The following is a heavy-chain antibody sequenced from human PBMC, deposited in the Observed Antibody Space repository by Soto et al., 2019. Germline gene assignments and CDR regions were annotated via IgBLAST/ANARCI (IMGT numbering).Heavy chain of an antibody. D-gene: IGHD2-2*01. J-gene: IGHJ6*03. CDR3: ARVVYGGCSSTSCYGFLYYYYMDV. V-gene: IGHV4-59*01. CDR2: IYYSGST. Sequence: SETLSLTCTVSGGSISSYYWSWIRQPPGKGLEWIGYIYYSGSTNYNPSLKSRVTISVDTSKNQFSLKLSSVTAADTAVYYCARVVYGGCSSTSCYGFLYYYYMDVWGKGTTVTVSS. CDR1: GGSISSYY.